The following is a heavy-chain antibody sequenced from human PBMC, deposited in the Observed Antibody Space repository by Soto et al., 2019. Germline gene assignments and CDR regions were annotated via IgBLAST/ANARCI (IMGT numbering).Heavy chain of an antibody. D-gene: IGHD2-21*02. CDR3: STCGRDGLYPGFF. Sequence: QVQLVQTGAEVKTPGASVKVSCKASGYTFTDYDINWVRQAPGQGLEWVGRMNPSSGKTDYAQNFQARVTMTRDTSIRTAYLELSNPGYEDTAGFYCSTCGRDGLYPGFFWGPGNLVTGAS. V-gene: IGHV1-8*01. CDR1: GYTFTDYD. CDR2: MNPSSGKT. J-gene: IGHJ4*02.